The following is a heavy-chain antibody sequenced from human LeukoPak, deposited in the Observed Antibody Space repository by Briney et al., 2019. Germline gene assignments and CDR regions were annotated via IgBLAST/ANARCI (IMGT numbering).Heavy chain of an antibody. J-gene: IGHJ2*01. V-gene: IGHV4-30-2*01. CDR1: GGSISSGGYY. D-gene: IGHD6-13*01. CDR2: IYHSGST. Sequence: SETLSLTCTVSGGSISSGGYYWSWIRQPPGKGLEWIGYIYHSGSTYYNPSLESRVTISVDRSKNQFSLKLSSVTAADTAVYYCARGIATTGSYWYFDLWGRGTLVTVSS. CDR3: ARGIATTGSYWYFDL.